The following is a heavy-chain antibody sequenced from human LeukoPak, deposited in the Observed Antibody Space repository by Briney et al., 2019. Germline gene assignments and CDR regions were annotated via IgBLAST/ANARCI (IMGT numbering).Heavy chain of an antibody. CDR3: ARVSRFYYDSSGDFDY. V-gene: IGHV1-2*02. D-gene: IGHD3-22*01. Sequence: ASVKVSCEASGYTFTDYYMHWVRQAPGQGLEWMGWITPNSGATKYAQKFRGRVSMTRDTSINTAYMELSRLRSDDTAIYYCARVSRFYYDSSGDFDYWGQGTLDTVSS. J-gene: IGHJ4*02. CDR1: GYTFTDYY. CDR2: ITPNSGAT.